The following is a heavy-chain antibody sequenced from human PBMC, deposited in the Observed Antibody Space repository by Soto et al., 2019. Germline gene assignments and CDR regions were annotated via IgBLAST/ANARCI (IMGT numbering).Heavy chain of an antibody. CDR1: GFTFSNAW. D-gene: IGHD6-13*01. CDR2: IKSKTDGGTT. J-gene: IGHJ5*02. V-gene: IGHV3-15*01. Sequence: GGSLRLSCAASGFTFSNAWMSWVRQAPGKGLEWVGRIKSKTDGGTTDYAAPVKGRFTISRDDSKNTLYLQMNSLKTEDPAVYYCTTDPKPPRIAGFDPWGQGTLVTVSS. CDR3: TTDPKPPRIAGFDP.